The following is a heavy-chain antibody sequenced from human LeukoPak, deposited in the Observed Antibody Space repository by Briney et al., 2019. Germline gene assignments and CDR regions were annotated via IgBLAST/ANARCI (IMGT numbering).Heavy chain of an antibody. CDR3: ARSQYRYSSGWYYFDY. D-gene: IGHD6-13*01. Sequence: GASVKVSCKASGYTFTGYYMHWVRQAPGQGLEWMGWINPNSGGTNYAQKFQGRVTMTRDTSISTAYMELSRLRSDDTAVYYCARSQYRYSSGWYYFDYWGQGTLVTVSS. J-gene: IGHJ4*02. CDR1: GYTFTGYY. V-gene: IGHV1-2*02. CDR2: INPNSGGT.